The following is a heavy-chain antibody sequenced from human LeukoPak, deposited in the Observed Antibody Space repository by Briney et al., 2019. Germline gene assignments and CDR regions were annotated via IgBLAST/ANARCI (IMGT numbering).Heavy chain of an antibody. CDR3: ARGAYHYGSGSYYFDY. J-gene: IGHJ4*02. V-gene: IGHV4-59*12. Sequence: SETLSLTCTVSGGSISSYYWSWIRQPPGKGLEWIGYIYYSGSTNYNPSLKSRVTMSVDTSKMQFSLNLSSVTAADTAVYYRARGAYHYGSGSYYFDYWGQGILVTASS. CDR2: IYYSGST. D-gene: IGHD3-10*01. CDR1: GGSISSYY.